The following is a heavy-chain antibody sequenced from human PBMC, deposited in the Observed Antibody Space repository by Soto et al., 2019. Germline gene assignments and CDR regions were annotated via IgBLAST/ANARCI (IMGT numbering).Heavy chain of an antibody. CDR3: AIRNQWELFHGGDC. CDR2: ISTNGGST. D-gene: IGHD1-26*01. Sequence: EVQLLESGGGLVQPGGSLRLSCAASGFTFATFAMSWVRQAPGKGLEWVSAISTNGGSTYYADSVKGRFTISRDNSKNTLSLRLNCPRAEDTALYYCAIRNQWELFHGGDCWGQGTLVTVSS. V-gene: IGHV3-23*01. CDR1: GFTFATFA. J-gene: IGHJ4*02.